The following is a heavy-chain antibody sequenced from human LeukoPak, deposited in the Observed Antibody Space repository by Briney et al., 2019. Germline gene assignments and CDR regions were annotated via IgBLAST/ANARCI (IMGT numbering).Heavy chain of an antibody. D-gene: IGHD3-10*01. CDR1: GFTFRDYA. J-gene: IGHJ4*02. CDR3: ARVRGGNFDF. CDR2: ISYDGSGE. V-gene: IGHV3-30*04. Sequence: GGSLRLSCAASGFTFRDYAMGWVRQAPGKGLEWVAVISYDGSGEKYADSVKGRFTITRDNSKNTVYLQMNSLRAEDTAVYYCARVRGGNFDFWGQGTLVTVSS.